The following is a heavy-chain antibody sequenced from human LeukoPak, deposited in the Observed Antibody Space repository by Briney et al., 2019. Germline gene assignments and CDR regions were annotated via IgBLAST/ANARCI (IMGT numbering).Heavy chain of an antibody. CDR1: GFTFSYYA. D-gene: IGHD6-25*01. V-gene: IGHV3-23*01. CDR2: LYGSGGVT. J-gene: IGHJ4*02. CDR3: AKARGPAATHPDY. Sequence: GGSLRLSCAASGFTFSYYAMTWVRQAPGKGLKWVSALYGSGGVTFYADSVKGRFTISRDDSKNTLYLQMNSLRAEDTAVYYCAKARGPAATHPDYWGQGTLVTVSS.